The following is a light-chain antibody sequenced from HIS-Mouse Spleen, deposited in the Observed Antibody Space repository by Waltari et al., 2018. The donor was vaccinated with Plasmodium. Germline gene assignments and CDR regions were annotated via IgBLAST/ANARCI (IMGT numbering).Light chain of an antibody. V-gene: IGLV3-1*01. CDR2: QDS. CDR1: KLGANY. J-gene: IGLJ2*01. Sequence: SYELTQPPSVSVSPGQTASITCSGDKLGANYACWSQQKPGQSPVLVIYQDSKRPSGIPERFSGSNSGNTATLTISGTQAMDEADYYCQAWDSSVVFGGGTKLTVL. CDR3: QAWDSSVV.